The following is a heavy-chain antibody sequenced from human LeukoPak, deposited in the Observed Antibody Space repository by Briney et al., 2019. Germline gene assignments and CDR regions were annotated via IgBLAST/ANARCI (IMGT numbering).Heavy chain of an antibody. CDR1: GFTFSSYG. J-gene: IGHJ4*02. CDR2: IWYDGSNK. D-gene: IGHD3-22*01. CDR3: AKGRLAYYDSSGSLRH. Sequence: GGSLRLXCAASGFTFSSYGMHWVRQAPGKGLEWVAVIWYDGSNKYYADSVKGRFTISRDNSKNTLYLQMNSLRAEDTAVYYCAKGRLAYYDSSGSLRHWGQGTLVTVSS. V-gene: IGHV3-33*06.